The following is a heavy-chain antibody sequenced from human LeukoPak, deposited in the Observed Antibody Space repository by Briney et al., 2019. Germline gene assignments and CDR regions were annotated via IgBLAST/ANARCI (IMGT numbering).Heavy chain of an antibody. D-gene: IGHD3-22*01. V-gene: IGHV3-53*01. CDR3: AKDTFTYDSSGYYYDAGDFAFDY. J-gene: IGHJ4*02. CDR1: GFTVSSNY. CDR2: IYSGGST. Sequence: GGSLRLSCAASGFTVSSNYMSWVRQAPGKGLEWVSVIYSGGSTYYADSVKGRFTISRDNSKNTLYLQMNSLRAEDTAVYYCAKDTFTYDSSGYYYDAGDFAFDYWGQGTLVTVSS.